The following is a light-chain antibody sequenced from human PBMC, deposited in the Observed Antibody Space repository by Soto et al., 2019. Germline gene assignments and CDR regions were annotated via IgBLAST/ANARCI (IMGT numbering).Light chain of an antibody. J-gene: IGKJ2*01. Sequence: EIVLTQSPGTLSLSPGERASLSCRASQSVSNNYLAWYQQNPGQAPRLLIYSASRRATGIPDRFSGSGSGTDFTLTISRLEPEDFAVYYCQQYGNSPVTFGQGTKLEIK. CDR3: QQYGNSPVT. CDR2: SAS. CDR1: QSVSNNY. V-gene: IGKV3-20*01.